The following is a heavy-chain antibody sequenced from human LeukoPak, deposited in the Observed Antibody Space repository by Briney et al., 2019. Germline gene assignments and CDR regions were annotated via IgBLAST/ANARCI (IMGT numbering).Heavy chain of an antibody. CDR2: IRSKAYGGTT. CDR3: TRDSLLSPDY. J-gene: IGHJ4*02. CDR1: GFTFGDYA. Sequence: GGSLRLSCTASGFTFGDYAMSWVRQAPGKGLEWVGFIRSKAYGGTTEYAASVKGRFTISRDDSKSIAYLQMNSLKTEDTAVYYCTRDSLLSPDYWGQGTLVTVSS. V-gene: IGHV3-49*04. D-gene: IGHD3-10*01.